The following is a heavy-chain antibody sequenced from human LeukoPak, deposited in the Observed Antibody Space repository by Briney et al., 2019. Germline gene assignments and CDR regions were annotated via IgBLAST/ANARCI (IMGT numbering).Heavy chain of an antibody. Sequence: SVKVSCKASGGTFSSYTISWVRRAPGQGLECMGRIIPILGIANYAQKFQGRVTITADKSTSKAYMELSSLRSEDTAVYYCARDLYSSSSYNWFDPWGQGTLVTVSS. CDR2: IIPILGIA. J-gene: IGHJ5*02. D-gene: IGHD6-6*01. CDR1: GGTFSSYT. CDR3: ARDLYSSSSYNWFDP. V-gene: IGHV1-69*04.